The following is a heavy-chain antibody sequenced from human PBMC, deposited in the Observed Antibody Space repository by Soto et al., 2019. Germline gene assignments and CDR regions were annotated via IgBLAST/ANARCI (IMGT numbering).Heavy chain of an antibody. D-gene: IGHD2-2*01. V-gene: IGHV1-69*02. CDR1: GDTFSSYS. CDR2: IITIYDIA. CDR3: ARSSSHYCESATCWEYFQD. Sequence: ASVKVSCKASGDTFSSYSISWMRQAPGQGLEWMGRIITIYDIANYAQKFQDRVTITADKSTSTAYMELSSLRSEDTAVYYCARSSSHYCESATCWEYFQDWGQGTLVTVSS. J-gene: IGHJ1*01.